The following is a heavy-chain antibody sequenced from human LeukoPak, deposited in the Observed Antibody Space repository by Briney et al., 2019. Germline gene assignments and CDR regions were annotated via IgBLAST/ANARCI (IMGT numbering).Heavy chain of an antibody. CDR1: GFTFSRYW. D-gene: IGHD1-1*01. J-gene: IGHJ2*01. V-gene: IGHV3-74*01. CDR3: GRDTKWNGYFEL. Sequence: GVSLRLFCAASGFTFSRYWMHWVRQAPGKGLVWVSRINSDESSTIYAGSVKGRFPISRDNAKNTLYLHMHTLRARDTRVYYCGRDTKWNGYFELWGRGTLCTVSS. CDR2: INSDESST.